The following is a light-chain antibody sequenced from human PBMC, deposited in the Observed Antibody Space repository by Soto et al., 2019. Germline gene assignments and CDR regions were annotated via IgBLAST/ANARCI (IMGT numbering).Light chain of an antibody. CDR3: ASWDDSLNAYV. V-gene: IGLV1-44*01. CDR2: SNN. CDR1: SSNIGSNS. J-gene: IGLJ1*01. Sequence: QAVLTQPPSASATPGQRVTISCSGSSSNIGSNSVNWYQQVPGTAPRLLIYSNNQRPSGVPDRLSGSKSGTSASLAIGGRQSEDEADYYCASWDDSLNAYVFGGGTKLTVL.